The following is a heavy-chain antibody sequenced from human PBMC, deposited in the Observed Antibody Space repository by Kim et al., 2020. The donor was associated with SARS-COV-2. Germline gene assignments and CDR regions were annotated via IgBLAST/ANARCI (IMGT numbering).Heavy chain of an antibody. J-gene: IGHJ3*02. V-gene: IGHV3-48*02. CDR3: ARDRNGAFDI. Sequence: YADAVKGRFTIARDNAKNSLYLHMNSLRDEDMAVYYWARDRNGAFDIWGQGTMVTVSS. D-gene: IGHD2-8*01.